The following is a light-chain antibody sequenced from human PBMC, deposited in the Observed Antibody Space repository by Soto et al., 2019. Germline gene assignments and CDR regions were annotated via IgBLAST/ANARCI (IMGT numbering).Light chain of an antibody. CDR2: AAS. CDR1: QSISSY. J-gene: IGKJ3*01. Sequence: DIQMTQSPSSLSASVGDRVTITCRASQSISSYLNWYQQKPGKAPKLLVYAASSLQSGVPSRFSGSGSGTDFTLTISSLQPEDFATYYCQQSYSTSFTCGAGTKVDIK. V-gene: IGKV1-39*01. CDR3: QQSYSTSFT.